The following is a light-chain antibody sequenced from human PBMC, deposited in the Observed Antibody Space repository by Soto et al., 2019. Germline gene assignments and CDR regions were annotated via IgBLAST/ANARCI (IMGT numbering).Light chain of an antibody. J-gene: IGLJ2*01. CDR1: KLGDKY. CDR2: QNS. Sequence: SYELTQPPSVSVSPGQTASITCSGDKLGDKYACWYQQKPGQSPVLVIYQNSKRPSGIPERFSGSNSGNTATLTISGTQAMDEADYYCQAWDRSTVVFGGGTK. CDR3: QAWDRSTVV. V-gene: IGLV3-1*01.